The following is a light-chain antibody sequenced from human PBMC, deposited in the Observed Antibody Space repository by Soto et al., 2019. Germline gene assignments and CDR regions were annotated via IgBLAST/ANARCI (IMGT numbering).Light chain of an antibody. CDR2: AAS. Sequence: AIQMTQSPSSLSASVGDRVTITCRASQGIRNDLGWYQQKPGKAPKLLIYAASSLQSGVPSRFSGSGSGTDFTLNISSLQPEDFATYYCIQDYNYPRTFGQGTKVEIK. CDR1: QGIRND. V-gene: IGKV1-6*01. CDR3: IQDYNYPRT. J-gene: IGKJ1*01.